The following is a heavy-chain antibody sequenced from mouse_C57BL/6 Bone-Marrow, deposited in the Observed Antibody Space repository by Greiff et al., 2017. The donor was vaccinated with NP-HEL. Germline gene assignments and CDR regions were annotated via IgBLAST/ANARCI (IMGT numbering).Heavy chain of an antibody. CDR2: ISDGGSYT. V-gene: IGHV5-4*01. CDR3: AREGYSGY. Sequence: EVMLVESGGGLVKPGGSLKLSCAASGFNFSSYAMSWVRQTPEKRLEWVATISDGGSYTYYQDTVKGRFNISRENANNNLYLQMSHLKSEDTAMYYCAREGYSGYWGQGTTLTVSS. CDR1: GFNFSSYA. J-gene: IGHJ2*01. D-gene: IGHD2-12*01.